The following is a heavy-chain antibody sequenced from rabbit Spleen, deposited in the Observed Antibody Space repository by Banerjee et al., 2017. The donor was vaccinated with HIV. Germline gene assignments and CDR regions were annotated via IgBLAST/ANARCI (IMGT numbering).Heavy chain of an antibody. J-gene: IGHJ6*01. CDR1: GFSFSSSYY. D-gene: IGHD1-1*01. CDR2: IDTSSGST. CDR3: ARDTSSSFSSYGMDL. Sequence: QEQLVESGGGLVQPEGSLTLTCTASGFSFSSSYYMCWVRQAPGKGLEWIGCIDTSSGSTYYASWAKGRFTCSKTSSTTVTLQMTRLTAADTATYFCARDTSSSFSSYGMDLWGPGTLVTVS. V-gene: IGHV1S45*01.